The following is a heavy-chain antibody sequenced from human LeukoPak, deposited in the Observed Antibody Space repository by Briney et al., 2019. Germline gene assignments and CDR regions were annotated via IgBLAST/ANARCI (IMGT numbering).Heavy chain of an antibody. V-gene: IGHV1-18*01. Sequence: GASVTVSCKASGYTFTSFGISGVRQAPGQGLEGMGWISAYNGNTNYAQNLQGRVTMTTDTSTSTAYMDLRSLRSDDTAVYYCVRDLGEWGVIFFDYWGQGTLVTVSS. CDR2: ISAYNGNT. J-gene: IGHJ4*02. CDR1: GYTFTSFG. CDR3: VRDLGEWGVIFFDY. D-gene: IGHD3-16*01.